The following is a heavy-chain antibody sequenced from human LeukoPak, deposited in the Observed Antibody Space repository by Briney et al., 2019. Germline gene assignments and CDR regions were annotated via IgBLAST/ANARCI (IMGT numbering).Heavy chain of an antibody. V-gene: IGHV4-31*03. J-gene: IGHJ5*02. Sequence: SQTLSLTCTVSGGSISSGGYYWSWIRQHPGKGLEWIGYIYYSGSTYYNPSLKSRVTISVDTSKSQFSLKLSSVTAADTAVYYCARGAGDFWSYSNWFDPWGQGTLVTVSS. D-gene: IGHD3-3*01. CDR1: GGSISSGGYY. CDR2: IYYSGST. CDR3: ARGAGDFWSYSNWFDP.